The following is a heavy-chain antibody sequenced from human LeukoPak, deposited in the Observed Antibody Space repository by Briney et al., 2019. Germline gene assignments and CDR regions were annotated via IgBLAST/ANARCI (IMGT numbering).Heavy chain of an antibody. CDR1: GYTFTSYG. CDR2: MNPNSGYA. D-gene: IGHD4-17*01. CDR3: ASGDVTVTNNFDS. V-gene: IGHV1-8*02. Sequence: GASVKVSCKASGYTFTSYGISWVRQATGQGLEWMGWMNPNSGYAGYTRKFQGRVTMTRNASISTAYMELSRLRPEDTAVYYCASGDVTVTNNFDSWGQGTLVTVSS. J-gene: IGHJ4*02.